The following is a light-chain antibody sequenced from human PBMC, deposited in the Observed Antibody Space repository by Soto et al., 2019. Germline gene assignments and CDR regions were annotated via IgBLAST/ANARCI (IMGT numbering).Light chain of an antibody. CDR2: GAS. Sequence: DIVLTQSPGTLSLSPGARAPLSCRASQSVSSRSLAWYQQKPGQAPRLLIYGASSRATGIPDRFSGSGSGTDFTLTISRLKPEDFAVYYCQQYGNSPQTFGQGTKVDI. CDR3: QQYGNSPQT. J-gene: IGKJ1*01. V-gene: IGKV3-20*01. CDR1: QSVSSRS.